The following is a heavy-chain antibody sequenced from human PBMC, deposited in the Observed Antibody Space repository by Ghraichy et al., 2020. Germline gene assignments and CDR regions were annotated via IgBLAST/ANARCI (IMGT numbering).Heavy chain of an antibody. D-gene: IGHD2-2*02. J-gene: IGHJ6*02. CDR3: ARTPPSVGVPAAIRAYGMDV. Sequence: GGSLRLSCAVSGFSFSSYVMTWVREAPGTGLEWVSSISGSGATTYNADSVKGRFTISRDKSKNTLYLQMNILRAEDTAIYYCARTPPSVGVPAAIRAYGMDVWGQGTTVTVSS. CDR2: ISGSGATT. CDR1: GFSFSSYV. V-gene: IGHV3-23*01.